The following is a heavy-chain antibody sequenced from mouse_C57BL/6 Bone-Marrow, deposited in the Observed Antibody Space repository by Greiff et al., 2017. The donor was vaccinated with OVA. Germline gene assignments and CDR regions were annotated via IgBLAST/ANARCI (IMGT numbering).Heavy chain of an antibody. J-gene: IGHJ4*01. D-gene: IGHD2-1*01. V-gene: IGHV1-85*01. CDR1: GYTFTSYD. CDR3: ARDYGNFHYYAMDY. CDR2: IYPRDGST. Sequence: VQLQQSGPELVKPGASVKLSCKASGYTFTSYDINWVQQRPGQGLEWIGWIYPRDGSTKYNEKFKGKATLTVDTSSSTAYMELNSLTSDDSAVYFCARDYGNFHYYAMDYWGQGTSVTVSS.